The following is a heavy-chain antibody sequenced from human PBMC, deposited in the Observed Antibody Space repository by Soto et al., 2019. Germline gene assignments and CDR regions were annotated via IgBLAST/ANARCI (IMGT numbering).Heavy chain of an antibody. Sequence: ASVKVSCKASGYSFTSYAIHWMRQAPGQRLEWMGWINAGNGNTKAPQKFQGRVTFTRDTSASTVYMEVSSLRSEDTAVYYCARAAYYYESSGYSPGDYWGQGTLVTVSS. CDR3: ARAAYYYESSGYSPGDY. D-gene: IGHD3-22*01. V-gene: IGHV1-3*01. CDR1: GYSFTSYA. J-gene: IGHJ4*02. CDR2: INAGNGNT.